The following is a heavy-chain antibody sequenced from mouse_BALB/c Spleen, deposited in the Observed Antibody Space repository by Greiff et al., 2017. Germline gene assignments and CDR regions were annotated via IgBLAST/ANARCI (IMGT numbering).Heavy chain of an antibody. CDR1: GFTFSDYY. D-gene: IGHD1-1*01. J-gene: IGHJ1*01. CDR2: ISDGGSYT. Sequence: EVQGVESGGGLVKPGGSLKLSCAASGFTFSDYYMYWVRQTPEKRLEWVATISDGGSYTYYPDSVKGRFTISRDNAKNNLYLQMSSLKSEDTAMYYCARIYYYGIGYFDVWGAGTTVTVSS. V-gene: IGHV5-4*02. CDR3: ARIYYYGIGYFDV.